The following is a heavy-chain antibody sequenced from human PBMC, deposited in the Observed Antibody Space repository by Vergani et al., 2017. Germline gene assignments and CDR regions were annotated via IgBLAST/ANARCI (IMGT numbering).Heavy chain of an antibody. Sequence: QVQLVQSGAEVKKPGASVKVSCKASGYTFTSYDINWVRQATGQGLEWMGWMNPNSGNTGYAQKFQGRVTMTRNTSISTAYMELSRLRSDDTAVYYCARDSGLDVDTAMVTLDYWGQGTLVTVSS. CDR3: ARDSGLDVDTAMVTLDY. V-gene: IGHV1-8*01. CDR2: MNPNSGNT. CDR1: GYTFTSYD. D-gene: IGHD5-18*01. J-gene: IGHJ4*02.